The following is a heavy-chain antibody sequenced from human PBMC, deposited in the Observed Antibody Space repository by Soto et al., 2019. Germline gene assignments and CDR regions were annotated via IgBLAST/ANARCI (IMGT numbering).Heavy chain of an antibody. CDR1: GYTFTSYG. CDR3: AREYPSSGWYYYYGMDV. J-gene: IGHJ6*02. CDR2: TSAYNGNT. Sequence: ASVKVSCKASGYTFTSYGISWVRQAPGQGLEWMGWTSAYNGNTNYAQKLQGRVTMTTDTSTSTAYMELRSLRSDDTAVYYCAREYPSSGWYYYYGMDVWGQGTTVTVSS. V-gene: IGHV1-18*01. D-gene: IGHD6-19*01.